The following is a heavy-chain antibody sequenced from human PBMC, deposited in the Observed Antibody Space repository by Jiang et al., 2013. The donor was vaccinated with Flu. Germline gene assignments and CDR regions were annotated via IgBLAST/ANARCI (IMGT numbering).Heavy chain of an antibody. Sequence: GPGLVKPSETLSLTCTVSGGSISSYYWSWIRQPPGKGLEWIGYIYYSGSTNYNPSLKSRVTISVDTSKNQFSLKLSSVTAADTAVYYCASGEYDYGDYGLSGFDYWGQGTLVTVSS. CDR1: GGSISSYY. V-gene: IGHV4-59*08. CDR3: ASGEYDYGDYGLSGFDY. CDR2: IYYSGST. J-gene: IGHJ4*02. D-gene: IGHD4-17*01.